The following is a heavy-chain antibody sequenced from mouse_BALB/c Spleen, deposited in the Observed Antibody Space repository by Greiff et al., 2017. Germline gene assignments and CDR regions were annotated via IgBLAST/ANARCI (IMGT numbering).Heavy chain of an antibody. CDR2: IYPGSGST. V-gene: IGHV1-55*01. J-gene: IGHJ3*01. D-gene: IGHD1-1*01. CDR1: GYNFTSYW. CDR3: ARCDSYYGSPAWFAY. Sequence: QVQLQQPGAELVKPGTSVKLSCKASGYNFTSYWINWVKLRPGQGLEWIGDIYPGSGSTNYNEKFKSKATLTVDTSSSTAYMQLSSLASEDSALYCCARCDSYYGSPAWFAYWGQGTLVTVSA.